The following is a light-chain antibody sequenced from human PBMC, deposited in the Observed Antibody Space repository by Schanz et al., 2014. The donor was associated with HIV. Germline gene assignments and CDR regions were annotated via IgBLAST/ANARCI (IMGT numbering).Light chain of an antibody. CDR3: QHYFSAPPGMFT. J-gene: IGKJ2*01. CDR1: QSVSNY. V-gene: IGKV3-11*01. Sequence: EIVLTQSPASLSLSPGERATLSCRASQSVSNYLAWYQQKPGQAPRLLIYDASNRATGIPARFSGSGSGTDFTLTISRPEPEDSAVYYCQHYFSAPPGMFTFGQGTKLEI. CDR2: DAS.